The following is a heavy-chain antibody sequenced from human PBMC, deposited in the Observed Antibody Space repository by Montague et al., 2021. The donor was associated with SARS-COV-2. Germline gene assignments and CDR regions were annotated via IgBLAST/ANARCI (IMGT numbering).Heavy chain of an antibody. D-gene: IGHD2-21*02. CDR1: GFTVSSNY. CDR3: ARARAYCGGDCYWGGAFDI. J-gene: IGHJ3*02. CDR2: IYSGGST. Sequence: SLRLSYAASGFTVSSNYMSWVRQAPGKGLEWVSVIYSGGSTYYADSVKGRFTISRDNSKNTLYLQMNSLRAEDTAVYYCARARAYCGGDCYWGGAFDIWGQGTMVTVSS. V-gene: IGHV3-66*01.